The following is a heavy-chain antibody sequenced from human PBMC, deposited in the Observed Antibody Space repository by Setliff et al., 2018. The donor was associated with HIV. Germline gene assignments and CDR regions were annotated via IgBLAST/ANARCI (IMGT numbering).Heavy chain of an antibody. Sequence: GASVKVSCKASGGTFSNYGLSWVRQAPGQGLEWMGGIIPPSGTTSFAQKFQGRVTITADDSTNTAYMELSNLRSEDTAVYYCVRDKEIRATRVITRVLDYRGQGTLVTVSS. CDR3: VRDKEIRATRVITRVLDY. D-gene: IGHD3-16*02. V-gene: IGHV1-69*13. J-gene: IGHJ4*02. CDR2: IIPPSGTT. CDR1: GGTFSNYG.